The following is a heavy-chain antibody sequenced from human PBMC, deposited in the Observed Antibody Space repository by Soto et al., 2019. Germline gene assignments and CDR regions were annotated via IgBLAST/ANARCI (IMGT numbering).Heavy chain of an antibody. J-gene: IGHJ4*02. D-gene: IGHD2-2*01. Sequence: PGGSLRLSCAASGFTFDDYAMHWVRQAPGKGLEWVSGISWNSGSIGYADSVKGRFTISRDNAKNSLYLQMNSLRAEDTALYYCAKDMRLGYCSSTSCYAFDYWGQGTLVTVSS. CDR3: AKDMRLGYCSSTSCYAFDY. V-gene: IGHV3-9*01. CDR2: ISWNSGSI. CDR1: GFTFDDYA.